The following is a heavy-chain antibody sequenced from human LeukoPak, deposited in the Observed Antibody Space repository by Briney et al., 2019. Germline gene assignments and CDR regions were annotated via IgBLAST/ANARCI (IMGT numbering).Heavy chain of an antibody. CDR3: ATGGRGKQQLALLGFDY. V-gene: IGHV1-24*01. CDR1: GYTLTELS. CDR2: FDPEDGEA. J-gene: IGHJ4*02. Sequence: ASVKVSCKVSGYTLTELSMHWVRQAPGKGLEWMGGFDPEDGEAIYAQKFQGRVTMTEDTSTDTAYMELSSLRSEDTAVYYCATGGRGKQQLALLGFDYWGQGTLVTVSS. D-gene: IGHD6-13*01.